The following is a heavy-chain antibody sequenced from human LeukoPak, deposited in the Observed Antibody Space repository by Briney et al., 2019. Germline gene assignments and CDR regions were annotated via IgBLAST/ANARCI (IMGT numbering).Heavy chain of an antibody. CDR3: ARGYCSGGTCYFLRLYYMDV. CDR2: IYYSGST. CDR1: GGSISSSSYY. Sequence: SETLSLTCTVSGGSISSSSYYWGWIRQPPGKGLEWIGSIYYSGSTYYNPSLKSRVTISVDTSKNQFSLKLRSVTAADTAVYYCARGYCSGGTCYFLRLYYMDVWGKGTTVTVSS. D-gene: IGHD2-15*01. J-gene: IGHJ6*03. V-gene: IGHV4-39*07.